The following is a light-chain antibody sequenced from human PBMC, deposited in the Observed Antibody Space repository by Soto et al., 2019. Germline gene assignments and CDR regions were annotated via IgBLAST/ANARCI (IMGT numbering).Light chain of an antibody. CDR2: EVS. CDR1: SDDVGGYNY. V-gene: IGLV2-14*01. CDR3: SSFTRRDTLVL. Sequence: QSALTQPASVAGSPGQSITISCTGTSDDVGGYNYVSWYQQHPAKAPKLMIYEVSDRPSGVSNRFSGSKSGNTASLTISGLQTEDEADYYCSSFTRRDTLVLFGGGTKLTVL. J-gene: IGLJ2*01.